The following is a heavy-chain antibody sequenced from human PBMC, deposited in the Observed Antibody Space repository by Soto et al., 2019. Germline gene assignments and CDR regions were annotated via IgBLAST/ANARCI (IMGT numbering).Heavy chain of an antibody. CDR3: ARRVSGYSSGYYPDDY. CDR2: IIPIFGTA. Sequence: ASVKVSCKASGGTFSSYAISWVRQAPGQGLEWMGGIIPIFGTANYAQKFQGRVTITADESTSTAYMELSSLRSEDTAVYYCARRVSGYSSGYYPDDYWGQGTLVTVSS. D-gene: IGHD3-22*01. CDR1: GGTFSSYA. J-gene: IGHJ4*02. V-gene: IGHV1-69*13.